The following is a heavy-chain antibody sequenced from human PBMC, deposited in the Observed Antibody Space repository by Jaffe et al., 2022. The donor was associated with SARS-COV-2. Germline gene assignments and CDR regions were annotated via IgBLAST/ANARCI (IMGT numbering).Heavy chain of an antibody. CDR1: GFTFSSYS. V-gene: IGHV3-21*01. D-gene: IGHD3-9*01. CDR2: ISSSSSYI. CDR3: ARDSHYDILTVDAFDI. J-gene: IGHJ3*02. Sequence: EVQLVESGGGLVKPGGSLRLSCAASGFTFSSYSMNWVRQAPGKGLEWVSSISSSSSYIYYADSVKGRFTISRDNAKNSLYLQMNSLRAEDTAVYYCARDSHYDILTVDAFDIWGQGTMVTVSS.